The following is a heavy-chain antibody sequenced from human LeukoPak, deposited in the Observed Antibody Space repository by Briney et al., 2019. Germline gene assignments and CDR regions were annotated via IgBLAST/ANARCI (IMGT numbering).Heavy chain of an antibody. V-gene: IGHV1-2*02. Sequence: ASVKVSCKASGYTFTGYYMHWVRQAPGQGLEWMGWINPNSGGTNYAQKFQGRVTMTRDTSISTAYMELSRLRSDDTAVYYCATARRITIFGVVTAFDYWGQGTLVTVSS. CDR1: GYTFTGYY. CDR3: ATARRITIFGVVTAFDY. J-gene: IGHJ4*02. D-gene: IGHD3-3*01. CDR2: INPNSGGT.